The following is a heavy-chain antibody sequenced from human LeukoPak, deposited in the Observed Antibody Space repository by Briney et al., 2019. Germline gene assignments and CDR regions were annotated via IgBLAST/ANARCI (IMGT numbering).Heavy chain of an antibody. CDR1: GFTFSSYS. V-gene: IGHV3-48*01. CDR3: ARDKRYCSGGSCYWYYYYGMDV. D-gene: IGHD2-15*01. Sequence: GGSLRLSCAASGFTFSSYSMNWVRQAPGKGLEWVSYISSSSSTIYYADSVKGRFTISRDNAKNSLYLQMNSLRAEDTAVYYCARDKRYCSGGSCYWYYYYGMDVWGQGTTVTVSS. J-gene: IGHJ6*02. CDR2: ISSSSSTI.